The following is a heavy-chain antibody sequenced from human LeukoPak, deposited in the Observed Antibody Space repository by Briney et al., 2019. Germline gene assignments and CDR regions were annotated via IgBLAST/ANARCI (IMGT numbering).Heavy chain of an antibody. CDR3: ATQTRHYSSGYQVLAPFDY. CDR2: IYYSGST. D-gene: IGHD3-22*01. Sequence: SEALSLTCTVSGGSISSSSYYWGWIRQPPGKGLEWIGSIYYSGSTYYNPSLKSRVTISVDTSKNQFSLKLSSVTAADTAVYYCATQTRHYSSGYQVLAPFDYWGQGTLVTVSS. J-gene: IGHJ4*02. V-gene: IGHV4-39*01. CDR1: GGSISSSSYY.